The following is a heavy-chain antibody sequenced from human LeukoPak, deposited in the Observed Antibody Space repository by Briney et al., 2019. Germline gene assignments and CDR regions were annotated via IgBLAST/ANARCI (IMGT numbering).Heavy chain of an antibody. CDR2: IYYSGST. Sequence: SETLSLTCTVSGGSLSSYYWSWIRQPPGKGLEWIGYIYYSGSTNYNPSLKSRVTISVDTSKNQFSLKLSSVTAADTAVYYCAREVGIVGATDYWYFDLWGRGTLVTVSS. V-gene: IGHV4-59*01. CDR1: GGSLSSYY. J-gene: IGHJ2*01. CDR3: AREVGIVGATDYWYFDL. D-gene: IGHD1-26*01.